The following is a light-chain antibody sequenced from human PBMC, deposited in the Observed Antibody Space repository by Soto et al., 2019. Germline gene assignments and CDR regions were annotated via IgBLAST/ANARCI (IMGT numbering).Light chain of an antibody. CDR2: EVN. J-gene: IGLJ1*01. V-gene: IGLV2-8*01. CDR3: CLYAVIINV. Sequence: QSVLTQPPSASGSPGQSVAISCTGTSSDVGGYNYVSWYQQHPGKAPKLMIYEVNKRPSGVPDRFSGSKSGNTASLTVSGLQAEHESYYYCCLYAVIINVFGTGTKVAVL. CDR1: SSDVGGYNY.